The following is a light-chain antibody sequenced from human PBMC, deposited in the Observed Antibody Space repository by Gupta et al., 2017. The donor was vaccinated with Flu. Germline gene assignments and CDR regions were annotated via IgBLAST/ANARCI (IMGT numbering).Light chain of an antibody. Sequence: FMLPQPHSVSESPGPTVTISCARSSGSIASNYVQWYQQRPGSAPTSVIYEDNRRPSGVPDRFSGSIDSSSNSAALTIAGLKTKDEADYYCQSYDSSSWVFGGGTKLTVL. CDR2: EDN. V-gene: IGLV6-57*03. CDR1: SGSIASNY. J-gene: IGLJ3*02. CDR3: QSYDSSSWV.